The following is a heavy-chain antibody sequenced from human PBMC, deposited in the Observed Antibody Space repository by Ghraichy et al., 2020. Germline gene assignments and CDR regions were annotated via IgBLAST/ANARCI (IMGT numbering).Heavy chain of an antibody. CDR1: GGSISSYY. CDR3: ARGGYGGYCSGGSCSLLFSWFDP. D-gene: IGHD2-15*01. V-gene: IGHV4-59*01. J-gene: IGHJ5*02. CDR2: INTSGST. Sequence: SETLSLTCTVSGGSISSYYWSWIRQPPGKGLEWMGYINTSGSTNSTPSLKSRVTISVDTSKNQFSLRLSSVTAADTAVYYCARGGYGGYCSGGSCSLLFSWFDPWGQGTLVTVSS.